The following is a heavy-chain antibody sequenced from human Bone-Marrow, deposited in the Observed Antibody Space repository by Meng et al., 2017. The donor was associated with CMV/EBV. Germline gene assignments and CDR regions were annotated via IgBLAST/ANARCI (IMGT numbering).Heavy chain of an antibody. Sequence: QLTLKASGPPPVKPPQTLTLTCTFSGFSLNTTGVGVGWIRQSPGKALEWLALISWEDVKEYSPSLNTRLTITKDTSKNQALLTMTNMDPVDTATYYCARGGFSYGLLWFDPWGQGALVTVSS. J-gene: IGHJ5*02. V-gene: IGHV2-5*02. CDR2: ISWEDVK. CDR1: GFSLNTTGVG. D-gene: IGHD5-18*01. CDR3: ARGGFSYGLLWFDP.